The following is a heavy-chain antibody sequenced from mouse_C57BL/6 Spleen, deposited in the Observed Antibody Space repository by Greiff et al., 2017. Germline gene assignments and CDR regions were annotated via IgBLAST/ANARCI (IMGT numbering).Heavy chain of an antibody. J-gene: IGHJ2*01. CDR2: IYPGSGST. V-gene: IGHV1-55*01. Sequence: QVQLQQPGAELVKPGASVKMSCKASGYTFTSYWITWVKQRPGQGLEWIGDIYPGSGSTNYNEKFKSKATLTVDTSSSTAYMQLSSLTSEDSAVYYCARSYTTVVAPFDYWGQGTTLTVSS. CDR3: ARSYTTVVAPFDY. CDR1: GYTFTSYW. D-gene: IGHD1-1*01.